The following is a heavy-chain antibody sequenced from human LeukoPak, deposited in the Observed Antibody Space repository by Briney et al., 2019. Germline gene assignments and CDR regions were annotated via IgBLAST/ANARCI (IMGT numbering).Heavy chain of an antibody. V-gene: IGHV3-21*01. CDR1: GFTFSSYS. CDR2: ISSSSSYI. Sequence: GGSLRLSCAPSGFTFSSYSMHWLRQSPGKGLEWVSSISSSSSYIYYTDSLKGRFPISRDNAKKSLYLQMNSLRAEDTAVYFCAREGLYNYAYVYGYWGQGTLVTVSS. CDR3: AREGLYNYAYVYGY. D-gene: IGHD5-18*01. J-gene: IGHJ4*02.